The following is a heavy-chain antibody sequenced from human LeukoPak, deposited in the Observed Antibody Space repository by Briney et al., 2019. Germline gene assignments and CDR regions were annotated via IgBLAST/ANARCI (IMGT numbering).Heavy chain of an antibody. J-gene: IGHJ6*03. Sequence: SETLSLTCAVYGGSFSGYYWSWIRQPPGKGLEWIGEINHSGSTNYNPSLKSRVTISVDTSKNQFSLKLSSVTAADTAVYYCARVRIGGSHRYSGYDWANYYYYYYMDVWGKGTTVTVSS. V-gene: IGHV4-34*01. CDR2: INHSGST. CDR3: ARVRIGGSHRYSGYDWANYYYYYYMDV. CDR1: GGSFSGYY. D-gene: IGHD5-12*01.